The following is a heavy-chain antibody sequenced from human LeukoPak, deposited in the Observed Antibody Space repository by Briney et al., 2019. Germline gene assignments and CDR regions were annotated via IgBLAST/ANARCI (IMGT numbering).Heavy chain of an antibody. CDR1: GFTFSSYA. CDR3: AKGSRRGRIAADLHAFDI. CDR2: ISGSGGST. V-gene: IGHV3-23*01. Sequence: GGSLRLSCAASGFTFSSYAMSWVRQAPGKGLEWVSAISGSGGSTYYADSVKGRFTISRDNSKNTLYLQMNSLRAEDTAVYYCAKGSRRGRIAADLHAFDIWGQGTMVTVSS. D-gene: IGHD6-13*01. J-gene: IGHJ3*02.